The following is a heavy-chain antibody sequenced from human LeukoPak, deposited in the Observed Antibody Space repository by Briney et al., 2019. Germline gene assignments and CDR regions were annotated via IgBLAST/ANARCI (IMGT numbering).Heavy chain of an antibody. CDR1: GDSVSSNSAA. CDR3: ARQEYCSSTSCEPLIDY. CDR2: TYYRSRWYN. Sequence: SQTLSLTCAISGDSVSSNSAAWNWIRQSPSRGLEWLGRTYYRSRWYNDFAVSVKSRIIIDPDTSKNQFSLQLNSVTAADTAVYYCARQEYCSSTSCEPLIDYWGQGTLVTVSS. J-gene: IGHJ4*02. D-gene: IGHD2-2*01. V-gene: IGHV6-1*01.